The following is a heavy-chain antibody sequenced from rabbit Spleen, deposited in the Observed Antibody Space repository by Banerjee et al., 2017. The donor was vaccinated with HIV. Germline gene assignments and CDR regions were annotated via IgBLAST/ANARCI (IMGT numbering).Heavy chain of an antibody. J-gene: IGHJ6*01. CDR2: VAAGVSLTS. D-gene: IGHD8-1*01. CDR3: ARDSGTSFSSYGMDL. V-gene: IGHV1S40*01. Sequence: QSLEASGGDLVKPGASLTLTCKASGFSFSDSAVMCWVRQAPGKGPEWIACVAAGVSLTSYYATWAKGRFTISKTSSTTVTLQMTSLTAADTATYFCARDSGTSFSSYGMDLWGQGTLVTVS. CDR1: GFSFSDSAV.